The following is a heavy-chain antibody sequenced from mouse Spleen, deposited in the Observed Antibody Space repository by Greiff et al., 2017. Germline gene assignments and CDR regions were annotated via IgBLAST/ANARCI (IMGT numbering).Heavy chain of an antibody. J-gene: IGHJ2*01. V-gene: IGHV5-9-3*01. CDR3: ARRYGNYDYFDY. CDR2: ISSGGGNT. CDR1: GFTFSSYA. Sequence: EVQRVESGGGLVKLGGSLKLSCAASGFTFSSYAMSWVRQTPEKRLEWVATISSGGGNTYYPDSVKGRFTISRDNAKNTLYLQMSSLKSEDTAMYYCARRYGNYDYFDYWGQGTTLTVSS. D-gene: IGHD2-10*02.